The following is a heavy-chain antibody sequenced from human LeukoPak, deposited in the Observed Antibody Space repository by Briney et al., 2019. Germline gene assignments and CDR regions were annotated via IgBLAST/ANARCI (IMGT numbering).Heavy chain of an antibody. J-gene: IGHJ4*02. CDR1: GYTFTSYG. CDR3: ARDYAEYSGYLFDY. D-gene: IGHD5-12*01. Sequence: APVKVSCKASGYTFTSYGISWVRQAPGQGLDWFGWNSAYNGNTNYAQKLQGRVTMTTDTSTSTAYMELRSLRSDDTAVYYCARDYAEYSGYLFDYWGQGTLVTVSS. V-gene: IGHV1-18*01. CDR2: NSAYNGNT.